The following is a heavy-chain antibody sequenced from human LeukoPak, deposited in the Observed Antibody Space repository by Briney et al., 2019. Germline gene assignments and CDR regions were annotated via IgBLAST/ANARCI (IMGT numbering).Heavy chain of an antibody. J-gene: IGHJ6*02. Sequence: ASVKVSCKASGYTCTGYYMHWVRQAPGQGLEWMGWINPNSGGTNYAQKFQGRVTMTRDTSISTAYMELSRLRSDDTAVYYCARAVKVGWFGEEDVWGQGTTVTVSS. V-gene: IGHV1-2*02. D-gene: IGHD3-10*01. CDR2: INPNSGGT. CDR1: GYTCTGYY. CDR3: ARAVKVGWFGEEDV.